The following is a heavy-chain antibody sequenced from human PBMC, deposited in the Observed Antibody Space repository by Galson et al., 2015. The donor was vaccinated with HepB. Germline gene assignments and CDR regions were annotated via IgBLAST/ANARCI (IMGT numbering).Heavy chain of an antibody. CDR1: GFTFSSYG. CDR3: AKDPGYSSGWYPYYFDY. J-gene: IGHJ4*02. Sequence: SPRLSCAASGFTFSSYGMHWVRQAPGKGLEWVAVISYDGSNKYYADSVKGRFTISRDNSKNTLYLQMNSLRAEDTAVYYCAKDPGYSSGWYPYYFDYWGQGTLVTVSS. D-gene: IGHD6-19*01. CDR2: ISYDGSNK. V-gene: IGHV3-30*18.